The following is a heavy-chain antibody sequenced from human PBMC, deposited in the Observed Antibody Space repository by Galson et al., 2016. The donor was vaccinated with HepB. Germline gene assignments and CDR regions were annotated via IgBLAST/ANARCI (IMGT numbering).Heavy chain of an antibody. J-gene: IGHJ6*02. Sequence: SVKVSCKASGYTFTSYAISWVRQAPGQGLEWMGWISAYNGNRVYAQKIQGRVTMTTDTSTSTAYMELRSLRSDDTAMYYCARISDHYTAMVIDYYSYAMDVWGQGTTVIVSS. V-gene: IGHV1-18*01. CDR1: GYTFTSYA. CDR2: ISAYNGNR. CDR3: ARISDHYTAMVIDYYSYAMDV. D-gene: IGHD5-18*01.